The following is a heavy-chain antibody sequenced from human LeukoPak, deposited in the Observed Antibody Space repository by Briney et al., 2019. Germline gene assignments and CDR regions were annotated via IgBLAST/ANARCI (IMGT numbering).Heavy chain of an antibody. CDR2: IYYSGST. CDR3: AREGGSGYSDY. J-gene: IGHJ4*02. D-gene: IGHD3-3*01. CDR1: GGSISSYY. V-gene: IGHV4-59*01. Sequence: SETLSLTCTVSGGSISSYYWSWIRQPPGKGLEWIGYIYYSGSTNYNPSLKSRVTISVDTSKNQFSLKLSPVTAADTAVYYCAREGGSGYSDYWGQGTLVTVSS.